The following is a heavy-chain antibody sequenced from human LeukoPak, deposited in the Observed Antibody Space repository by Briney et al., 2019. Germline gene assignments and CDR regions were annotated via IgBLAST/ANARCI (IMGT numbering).Heavy chain of an antibody. CDR2: ISSSSSTI. D-gene: IGHD6-13*01. V-gene: IGHV3-48*01. CDR1: VFTFSSYS. J-gene: IGHJ4*02. CDR3: ARGGDSSSWYVRPFDY. Sequence: RGSLRLSCAASVFTFSSYSMNWVRQAPGKGLEWGSYISSSSSTIYYADSVKGRFTISRDNAKNSLYLQMNSLRAEDTAVYYCARGGDSSSWYVRPFDYWGQGTLVTVSS.